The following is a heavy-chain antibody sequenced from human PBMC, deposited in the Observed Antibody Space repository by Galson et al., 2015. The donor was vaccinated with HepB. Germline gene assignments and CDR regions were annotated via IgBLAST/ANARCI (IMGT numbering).Heavy chain of an antibody. Sequence: SVKVSCKVSGYTLTELSMHWVRQAPGKGLEWMGGFDPEDGETIYAQKFQGRVTMTEDTSTDTAYMELSSLRSEDTAVYYCATAPLTTVTRGYFDYWGQGTLVTVSS. D-gene: IGHD4-17*01. CDR2: FDPEDGET. CDR3: ATAPLTTVTRGYFDY. CDR1: GYTLTELS. J-gene: IGHJ4*02. V-gene: IGHV1-24*01.